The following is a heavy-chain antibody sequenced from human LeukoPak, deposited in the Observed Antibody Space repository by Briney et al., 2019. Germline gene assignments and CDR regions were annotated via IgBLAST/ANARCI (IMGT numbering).Heavy chain of an antibody. V-gene: IGHV1-8*01. CDR1: GYTFTSYD. CDR3: ARDYCSSTSCYALSHASGSYHAFDI. Sequence: GASVKVSCKASGYTFTSYDINWVRQATGQGLEWMGWMNSNSGNTGYAQKFQGRVTMTRNTSISTAYMELSSLRSEDTAVYYCARDYCSSTSCYALSHASGSYHAFDISGQGTMVTVCS. J-gene: IGHJ3*02. CDR2: MNSNSGNT. D-gene: IGHD2-2*01.